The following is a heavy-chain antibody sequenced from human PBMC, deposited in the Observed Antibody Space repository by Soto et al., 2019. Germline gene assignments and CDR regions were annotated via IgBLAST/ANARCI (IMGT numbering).Heavy chain of an antibody. D-gene: IGHD1-26*01. CDR2: VYHSGST. V-gene: IGHV4-59*12. J-gene: IGHJ3*02. CDR3: ARGTRQPSQWATFRGNAFDI. CDR1: GFDISTCY. Sequence: PSVTLSPTCSVSGFDISTCYWRWFQQLPGEGLEWIGNVYHSGSTNYNPSFKSRVTISVDTSKNQFSLKLSSVTAADTAVYYCARGTRQPSQWATFRGNAFDIWGQGTMVT.